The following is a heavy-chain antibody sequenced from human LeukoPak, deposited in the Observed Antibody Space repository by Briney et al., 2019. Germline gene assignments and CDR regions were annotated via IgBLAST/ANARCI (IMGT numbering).Heavy chain of an antibody. D-gene: IGHD3-22*01. J-gene: IGHJ4*02. Sequence: SETLSLTCTVSGGSISSYYWSWIRQPPGKGLEWIGYIYYSGSTNYNPSLKSRVTISVDTSKNQFSLKLSSVTAADTAVYYCARTTYYYDSSGYPHPVGYFDYWGQGTLVTVSS. CDR2: IYYSGST. V-gene: IGHV4-59*08. CDR3: ARTTYYYDSSGYPHPVGYFDY. CDR1: GGSISSYY.